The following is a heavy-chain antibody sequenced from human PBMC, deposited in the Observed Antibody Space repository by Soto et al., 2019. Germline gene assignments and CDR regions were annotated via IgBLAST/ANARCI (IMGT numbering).Heavy chain of an antibody. J-gene: IGHJ6*02. Sequence: HPGGSLRLSCAASGFTFSSYGMLWVRQAPGRGLEWVAVISYDGSNKYYADSVKGRFTISRDNSKNTLYLQMNSLRAEDTAVYYCAKSIAVAGTLPGEYYYGMDVWGQGTTVTVSS. CDR1: GFTFSSYG. CDR2: ISYDGSNK. V-gene: IGHV3-30*18. CDR3: AKSIAVAGTLPGEYYYGMDV. D-gene: IGHD6-19*01.